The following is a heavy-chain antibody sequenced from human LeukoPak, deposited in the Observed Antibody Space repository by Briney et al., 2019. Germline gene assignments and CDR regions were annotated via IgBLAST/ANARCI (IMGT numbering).Heavy chain of an antibody. CDR2: IYYSGST. D-gene: IGHD3-10*01. Sequence: SETLSLTCTVSGGSISSYYWSWIRQPPGKGLEWIGYIYYSGSTNYNPSLKSRVTISVDTSKNQFSLKLSSVTAADTALYYCARVEEGYGSGRRENYYYYYMDVWGKGTTATISS. CDR3: ARVEEGYGSGRRENYYYYYMDV. J-gene: IGHJ6*03. V-gene: IGHV4-59*01. CDR1: GGSISSYY.